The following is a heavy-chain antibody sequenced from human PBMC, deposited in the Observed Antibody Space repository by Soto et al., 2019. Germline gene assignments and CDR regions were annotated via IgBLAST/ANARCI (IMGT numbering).Heavy chain of an antibody. CDR2: IYYTGNS. CDR1: NGSISTNGHY. D-gene: IGHD6-19*01. Sequence: QVQLQESGPELVKSSQTLSLTCTVSNGSISTNGHYWTWIRQRPGKGLEWIAYIYYTGNSYYNPFLKRRLTISLDTSTNQFSLTLWSVTAADTAVYYCAREQWGFDSWGQGTLVPVSS. V-gene: IGHV4-31*03. J-gene: IGHJ4*02. CDR3: AREQWGFDS.